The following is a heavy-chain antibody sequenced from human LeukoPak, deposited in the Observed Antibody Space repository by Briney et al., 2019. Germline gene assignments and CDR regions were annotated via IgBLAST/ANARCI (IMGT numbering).Heavy chain of an antibody. J-gene: IGHJ4*02. Sequence: GASVKVSCKASGGTFSSYAISWVRQAPGQGLEWMGGIIPIFGTANYAQKFQGRVTITADESTSTAYMELSSLRSEDTAVYYCARSVLGQEWLRFYFDYWAREPWSPSPQ. CDR1: GGTFSSYA. V-gene: IGHV1-69*13. CDR2: IIPIFGTA. CDR3: ARSVLGQEWLRFYFDY. D-gene: IGHD5-12*01.